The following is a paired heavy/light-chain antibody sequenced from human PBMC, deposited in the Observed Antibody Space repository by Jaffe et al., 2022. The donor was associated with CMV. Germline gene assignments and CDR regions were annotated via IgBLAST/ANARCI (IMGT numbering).Light chain of an antibody. CDR1: SSDVGGYNY. V-gene: IGLV2-8*01. CDR3: SSYAGSNVV. CDR2: EVS. J-gene: IGLJ2*01. Sequence: QSALTQPPSASGSPGQSVTISCTGTSSDVGGYNYVSWYQQHPGKAPKLMIYEVSKRPSGVPDRFSGSKSGNTASLTVSGLQAEDEADYYCSSYAGSNVVFGGGTKLTVL.
Heavy chain of an antibody. CDR3: ARDGRGIYYYGSGSYYSPRPYYYYYMDV. D-gene: IGHD3-10*01. J-gene: IGHJ6*03. CDR1: GYTFTGYY. Sequence: QVQLVQSGAEVKKPGASVKVSCKASGYTFTGYYMHWVRQAPGQGLEWMGWINPNSGGTNYAQKFQGWVTMTRDTSISTAYMELSRLRSDDTAVYYCARDGRGIYYYGSGSYYSPRPYYYYYMDVWGKGTTVTVSS. V-gene: IGHV1-2*04. CDR2: INPNSGGT.